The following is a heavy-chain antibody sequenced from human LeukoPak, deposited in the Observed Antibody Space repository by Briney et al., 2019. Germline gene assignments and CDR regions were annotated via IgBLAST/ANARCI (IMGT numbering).Heavy chain of an antibody. V-gene: IGHV3-9*01. CDR3: AKDIVVVTAGSNAFDI. CDR1: GFTFDDYA. Sequence: PGGSLRLSCAASGFTFDDYAMHWVRQAPGKGLEWVSGISWNSGSIGYADSVKGRFTISRDNAKNSLYLQMNSLRAEDTAVYYCAKDIVVVTAGSNAFDIWGQGIMVTVSS. D-gene: IGHD2-21*02. J-gene: IGHJ3*02. CDR2: ISWNSGSI.